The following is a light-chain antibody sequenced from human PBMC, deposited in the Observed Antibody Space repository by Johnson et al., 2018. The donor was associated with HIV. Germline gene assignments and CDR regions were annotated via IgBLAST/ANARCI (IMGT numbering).Light chain of an antibody. CDR3: GTWDSSLSAHYV. Sequence: QSVLTQPPSVSAAPGQKVTISCSGSISNIGDNFVSWYQQFPGTAPKLLIYENNRRPSGIPDRFSGSKSGTSATLDITGLQTGDEADYYCGTWDSSLSAHYVFGTGTKITVL. J-gene: IGLJ1*01. CDR1: ISNIGDNF. CDR2: ENN. V-gene: IGLV1-51*02.